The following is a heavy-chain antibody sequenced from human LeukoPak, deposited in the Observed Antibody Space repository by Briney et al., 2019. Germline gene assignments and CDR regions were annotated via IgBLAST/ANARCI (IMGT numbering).Heavy chain of an antibody. CDR1: GFTFINYW. J-gene: IGHJ3*02. D-gene: IGHD3-16*01. CDR3: AKDFHRLGEFDAFDI. V-gene: IGHV3-7*03. CDR2: IKKDGSEK. Sequence: PGGSLRLSCAASGFTFINYWMSWVRQAPGKGLEWVANIKKDGSEKYYVDSVKGRFTISRDNAKNSLYLQMNSLRAEDTALYYCAKDFHRLGEFDAFDIWGQGTMVTVSS.